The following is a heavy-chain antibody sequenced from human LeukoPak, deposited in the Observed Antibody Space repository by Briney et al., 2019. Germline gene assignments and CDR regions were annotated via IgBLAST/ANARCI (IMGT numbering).Heavy chain of an antibody. CDR1: GYTFTSYG. CDR3: AREHITIFGVEPGAFDI. J-gene: IGHJ3*02. Sequence: ASVKVSCKASGYTFTSYGIIWVRQAPGQGLEWMGWITAYNGNTNYAQKLQGRVTLTTDTSTSPAYMELRSLRSDDTAVYYCAREHITIFGVEPGAFDIWGQGTMVTVSS. V-gene: IGHV1-18*01. CDR2: ITAYNGNT. D-gene: IGHD3-3*01.